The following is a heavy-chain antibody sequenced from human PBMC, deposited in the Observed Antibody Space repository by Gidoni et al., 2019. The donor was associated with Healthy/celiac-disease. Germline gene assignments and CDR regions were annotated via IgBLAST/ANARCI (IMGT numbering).Heavy chain of an antibody. CDR1: GGSISSSSYY. D-gene: IGHD6-19*01. CDR3: ASSGGDEQWLVHY. CDR2: IYYSGST. V-gene: IGHV4-39*01. J-gene: IGHJ4*02. Sequence: QLQLQESGPGLVKPSETLSLTCTVSGGSISSSSYYWGWVRQPPGKGLEWIGSIYYSGSTYYNPSLKSRVTISVDTSKNQFSLKLSSVTAADTAVYYCASSGGDEQWLVHYWGQGTLVTVSS.